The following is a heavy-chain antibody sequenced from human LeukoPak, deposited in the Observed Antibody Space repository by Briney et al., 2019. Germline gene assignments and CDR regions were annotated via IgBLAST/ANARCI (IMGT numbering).Heavy chain of an antibody. CDR3: ARDGAIEGVDY. D-gene: IGHD3-16*01. Sequence: PGGSLRLSCAASGFTFSSYEMNWVRQAPGKGLEWVSYISSSGSTIYYADSVKGRFTISRDNAKNTLYLQMNSLRAEDTAVYYCARDGAIEGVDYWGQGTLVTVSS. CDR2: ISSSGSTI. CDR1: GFTFSSYE. V-gene: IGHV3-48*03. J-gene: IGHJ4*02.